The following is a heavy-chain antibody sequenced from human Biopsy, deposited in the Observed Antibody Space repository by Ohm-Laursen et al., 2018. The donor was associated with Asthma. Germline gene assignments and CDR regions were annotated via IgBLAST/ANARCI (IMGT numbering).Heavy chain of an antibody. CDR3: VRHQYSSSWSTFDY. Sequence: TLSLTCTVSGGSITSSSYYWGWIRQPPGKGMEWIGSMYHSGSPYYHPSLKSRSTISVNTSKNQLSMKMSSVTAADTAVYFCVRHQYSSSWSTFDYWGQGALVTVSS. CDR2: MYHSGSP. CDR1: GGSITSSSYY. J-gene: IGHJ4*02. V-gene: IGHV4-39*01. D-gene: IGHD3-22*01.